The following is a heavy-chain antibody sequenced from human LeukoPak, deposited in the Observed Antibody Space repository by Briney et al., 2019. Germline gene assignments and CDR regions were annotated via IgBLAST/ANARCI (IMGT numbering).Heavy chain of an antibody. Sequence: PGRSLRLSCAASGFTFDDYAMHWVRQAPGKGLEWVSGISWNSGSIGYADSVKGRFTISRDNAKNSLYLQMNSLRAEDTALYYCAKDIARGPYSSGWGAFDIWGQGTMVTVSS. J-gene: IGHJ3*02. CDR2: ISWNSGSI. V-gene: IGHV3-9*01. CDR1: GFTFDDYA. D-gene: IGHD6-19*01. CDR3: AKDIARGPYSSGWGAFDI.